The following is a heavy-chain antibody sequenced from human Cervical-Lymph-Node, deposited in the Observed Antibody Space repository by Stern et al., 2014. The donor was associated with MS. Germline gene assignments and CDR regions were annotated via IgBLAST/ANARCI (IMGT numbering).Heavy chain of an antibody. Sequence: VQLVPSGGGVVRPGGSLRLSCAASGFIFDDYGMSWVRQVPGKGPEWGSAITYNGGSTYYAAPVKGRFTIARDNAKKSLYLRMNRLRVEDTAVYHCARAFCTGGVCYSFPFYGMDVWGQGTTVTVSS. CDR1: GFIFDDYG. D-gene: IGHD2-8*02. J-gene: IGHJ6*02. CDR2: ITYNGGST. CDR3: ARAFCTGGVCYSFPFYGMDV. V-gene: IGHV3-20*01.